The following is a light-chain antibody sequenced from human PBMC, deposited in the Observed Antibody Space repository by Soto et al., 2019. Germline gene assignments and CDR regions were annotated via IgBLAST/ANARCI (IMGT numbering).Light chain of an antibody. CDR1: SSDVGSSNY. CDR2: EVS. Sequence: QSVLTQPASVSGSPGQSITITCAGTSSDVGSSNYVSWYQQHPGKAPKLMIYEVSNRPSGVSNRFSGSKSGNTASLTISGLQAEDEADYYCSSYTSSSTLVFGGGTKLTVL. J-gene: IGLJ3*02. V-gene: IGLV2-14*01. CDR3: SSYTSSSTLV.